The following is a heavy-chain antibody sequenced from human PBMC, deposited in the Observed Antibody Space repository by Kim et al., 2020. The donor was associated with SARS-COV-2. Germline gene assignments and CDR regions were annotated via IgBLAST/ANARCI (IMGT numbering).Heavy chain of an antibody. CDR2: VNRHGRT. Sequence: SETLSLTCDVSGGSLSRYSWSWIRQAPGKGLEWIGEVNRHGRTKYNPSLMSRVTVSVDTSTNQFSLRLTSLSAADTAVYFCARTYQLLDGGWFGPWGQGTPVSVSS. V-gene: IGHV4-34*01. D-gene: IGHD2-2*01. J-gene: IGHJ5*02. CDR3: ARTYQLLDGGWFGP. CDR1: GGSLSRYS.